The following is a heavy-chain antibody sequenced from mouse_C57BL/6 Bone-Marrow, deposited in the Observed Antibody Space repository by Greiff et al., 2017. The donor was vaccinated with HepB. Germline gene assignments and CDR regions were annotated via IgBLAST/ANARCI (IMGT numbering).Heavy chain of an antibody. CDR1: GFTFSDYG. CDR3: ASPYDSNLSWFAY. CDR2: ISSGSSTI. D-gene: IGHD2-5*01. V-gene: IGHV5-17*01. Sequence: EVMLVESGGGLVKPGGSLKLSCAASGFTFSDYGMHWVRQAPEKGLEWVAYISSGSSTIYYADTVKGRFTISRDNAKNTLFLQMTSLRSEDTAMYYCASPYDSNLSWFAYWGQGTLVTVSA. J-gene: IGHJ3*01.